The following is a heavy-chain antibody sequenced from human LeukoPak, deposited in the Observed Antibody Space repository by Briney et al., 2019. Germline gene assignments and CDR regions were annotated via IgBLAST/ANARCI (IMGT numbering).Heavy chain of an antibody. CDR1: GFTFSSYW. J-gene: IGHJ6*03. CDR3: ARDHWRYFDSLFDYSYYMDV. CDR2: IKQDGSEK. V-gene: IGHV3-7*01. Sequence: GGSLRLSCAASGFTFSSYWMIWARQAPGKGLEWVANIKQDGSEKYYVDSVKGRFTISRDKAKNSLYLQMNSLRAEDTAVYYCARDHWRYFDSLFDYSYYMDVWGKGTTVSISS. D-gene: IGHD3-9*01.